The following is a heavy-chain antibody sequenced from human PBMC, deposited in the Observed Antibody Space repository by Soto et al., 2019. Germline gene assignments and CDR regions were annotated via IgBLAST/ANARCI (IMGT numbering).Heavy chain of an antibody. CDR1: GFTFSSYA. V-gene: IGHV3-23*01. D-gene: IGHD5-18*01. CDR2: ISGSGGST. CDR3: AKDRLYRLWLLDY. Sequence: GGSLRLSCAASGFTFSSYAMSWVRQAPGKGLEWVSAISGSGGSTYYADSVEGRFTISRDNSKNTLYLQMNSLRAEDTAVYYCAKDRLYRLWLLDYWGQGTLVTVSS. J-gene: IGHJ4*02.